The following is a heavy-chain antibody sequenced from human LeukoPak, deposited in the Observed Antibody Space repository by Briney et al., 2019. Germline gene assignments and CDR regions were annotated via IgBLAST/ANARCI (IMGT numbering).Heavy chain of an antibody. D-gene: IGHD3-22*01. V-gene: IGHV3-23*01. CDR2: ISGSGGST. J-gene: IGHJ3*02. CDR1: GFTFTTYT. CDR3: VKDDGSRGYKDAFDI. Sequence: GGSLRLSCAASGFTFTTYTMSWVRQAPGKGLEWVSAISGSGGSTYYADSVKGRFTISRDNSKNTLYLQMNSLRAEDTAVYYCVKDDGSRGYKDAFDIWGQGTMVTVSS.